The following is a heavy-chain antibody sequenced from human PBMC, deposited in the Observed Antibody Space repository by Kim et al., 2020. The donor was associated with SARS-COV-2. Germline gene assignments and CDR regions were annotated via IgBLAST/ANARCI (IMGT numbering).Heavy chain of an antibody. CDR2: IYYSGST. CDR3: ARGGPPRKKYYFDY. V-gene: IGHV4-31*01. Sequence: SETLSLTCTVSGGSISSGGYYWSWIRQHPGKGLEWIGYIYYSGSTYYNPSLKSQVTISVDTSKNQFSLKLSSVTAADTAVYYCARGGPPRKKYYFDYWGQGTLVTVSS. CDR1: GGSISSGGYY. J-gene: IGHJ4*02.